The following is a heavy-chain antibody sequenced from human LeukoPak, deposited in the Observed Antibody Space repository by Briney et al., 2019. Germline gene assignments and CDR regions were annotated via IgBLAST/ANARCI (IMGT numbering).Heavy chain of an antibody. Sequence: PGGSLRLSCAASGFTFSSYAMSGVRKAPGKGLEWGSASSGSGGSTYYADSVMGRFTISRDNSKNTLYLQMNSLRAEDTAVYYCAKEQGYSYGYDYWGQGTLVTVSS. CDR1: GFTFSSYA. D-gene: IGHD5-18*01. CDR3: AKEQGYSYGYDY. V-gene: IGHV3-23*01. CDR2: SSGSGGST. J-gene: IGHJ4*02.